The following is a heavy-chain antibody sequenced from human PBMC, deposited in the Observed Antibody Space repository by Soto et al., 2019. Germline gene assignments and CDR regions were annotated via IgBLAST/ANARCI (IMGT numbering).Heavy chain of an antibody. V-gene: IGHV3-30*18. J-gene: IGHJ4*02. CDR2: ISYDGSNK. CDR1: GFTFSSYG. Sequence: QVQLVESGGGVVQPGRSLRLSCAASGFTFSSYGMHWVRQAPGKGLEWVAVISYDGSNKYYADSVKGRFTISRDNSKNTLYLQMNSLRAEDTAVYYCAKMSIGGWTSGDYWGQGTLVTVSS. D-gene: IGHD6-19*01. CDR3: AKMSIGGWTSGDY.